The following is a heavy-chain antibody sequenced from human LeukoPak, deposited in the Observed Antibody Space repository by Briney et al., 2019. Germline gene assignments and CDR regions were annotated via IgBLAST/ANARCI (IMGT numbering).Heavy chain of an antibody. D-gene: IGHD1/OR15-1a*01. Sequence: GESLKISCKGSEYSFTTHWIGWVRQMPGKGLDWMGIIFPGDSDTTYSPSFQGQVTISADKSTSPHYLQWNSLKASDTAIYYCATSESQTRFDYWGQGTLVTVSS. CDR3: ATSESQTRFDY. V-gene: IGHV5-51*01. J-gene: IGHJ4*02. CDR2: IFPGDSDT. CDR1: EYSFTTHW.